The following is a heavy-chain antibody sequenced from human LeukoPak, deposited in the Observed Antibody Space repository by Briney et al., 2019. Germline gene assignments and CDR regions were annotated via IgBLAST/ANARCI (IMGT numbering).Heavy chain of an antibody. D-gene: IGHD2-15*01. V-gene: IGHV1-3*01. J-gene: IGHJ4*02. CDR2: MHAGNENT. CDR1: GYSFVGYG. Sequence: ASVKVSCKASGYSFVGYGITWVRQAPGQGLEWMGWMHAGNENTKYSQKFQGRVTITWDTSASTAYMELSSLRSEDTAVYYCAREVAIWGQGTLVTVSS. CDR3: AREVAI.